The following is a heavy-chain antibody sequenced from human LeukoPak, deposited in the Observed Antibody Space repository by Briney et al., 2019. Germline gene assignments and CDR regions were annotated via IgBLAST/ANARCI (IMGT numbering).Heavy chain of an antibody. V-gene: IGHV4-59*08. D-gene: IGHD5-18*01. J-gene: IGHJ4*02. Sequence: PSETLSLTCTVSEDSIGRYSWSWLRQPPGKGLEWIGYIYYSGSTKYNPSLKSRVTISVDTSKNQFSLKLSSVTAADTAVYYCARHIDTGYSYGPVDYWGQGTLLTASS. CDR2: IYYSGST. CDR3: ARHIDTGYSYGPVDY. CDR1: EDSIGRYS.